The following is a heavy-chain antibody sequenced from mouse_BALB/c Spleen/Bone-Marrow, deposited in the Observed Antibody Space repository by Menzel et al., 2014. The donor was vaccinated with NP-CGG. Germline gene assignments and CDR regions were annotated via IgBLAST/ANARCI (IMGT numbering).Heavy chain of an antibody. D-gene: IGHD2-14*01. CDR1: GYTFSTYW. CDR2: ILPGSGSI. CDR3: ARAYRYGRYAMDD. Sequence: QVQLQQSGAELMKPGASVKISCKVTGYTFSTYWIEWVKQRPGHGLEWIGEILPGSGSINYNEKFKGKATFTADTSSNTAYIQLRSRTAEDSAVYCGARAYRYGRYAMDDWGQGASVTVSS. V-gene: IGHV1-9*01. J-gene: IGHJ4*01.